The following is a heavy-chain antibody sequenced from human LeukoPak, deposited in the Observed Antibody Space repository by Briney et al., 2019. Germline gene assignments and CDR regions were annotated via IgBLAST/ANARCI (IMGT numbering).Heavy chain of an antibody. CDR1: GYTFTSYY. D-gene: IGHD6-19*01. Sequence: ASVKVSCKASGYTFTSYYMHWVRQAPGQGLEWMGIINPSGGSTSYAQKFQGRVTMTRDTSTSTVYMELSSLRSEDTAVYYCARTVAVAGTSKYYYFDYWGQGTLVIVSS. J-gene: IGHJ4*02. V-gene: IGHV1-46*03. CDR3: ARTVAVAGTSKYYYFDY. CDR2: INPSGGST.